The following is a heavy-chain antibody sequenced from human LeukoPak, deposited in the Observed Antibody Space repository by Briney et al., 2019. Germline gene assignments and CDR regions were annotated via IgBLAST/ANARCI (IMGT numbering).Heavy chain of an antibody. Sequence: PSETLSLTCAVYGGPFSGYYWSWIRQPPGKGLEWIGEINHSGSTNYNPSLKSRVTISVDTSKNQFSLKLSSVTAADTAVYYCARHSYDYVWGSYRYFDYWGQGTLVTVSS. CDR2: INHSGST. CDR3: ARHSYDYVWGSYRYFDY. CDR1: GGPFSGYY. D-gene: IGHD3-16*02. V-gene: IGHV4-34*01. J-gene: IGHJ4*02.